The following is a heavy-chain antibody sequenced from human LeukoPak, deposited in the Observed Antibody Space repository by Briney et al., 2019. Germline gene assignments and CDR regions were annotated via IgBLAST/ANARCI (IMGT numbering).Heavy chain of an antibody. CDR1: GFTFSSYA. D-gene: IGHD3-3*01. Sequence: GGSLRLSCAASGFTFSSYAMSWVRQAPGKGLEWVSGISGNGATAYYADSVKGRFTISRDNAKNTLYLQMNSLRAEDTAVYYCARDRGYYDFWSGPDYWGQGTLVTVSS. V-gene: IGHV3-23*01. CDR2: ISGNGATA. J-gene: IGHJ4*02. CDR3: ARDRGYYDFWSGPDY.